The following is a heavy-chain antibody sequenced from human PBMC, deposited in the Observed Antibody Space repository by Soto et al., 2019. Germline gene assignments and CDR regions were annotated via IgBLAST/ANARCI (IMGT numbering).Heavy chain of an antibody. V-gene: IGHV3-23*01. Sequence: EVQLLESGGGLVQPGGSLRFSYAASGFSFSSYAMNWVRQAPGKGLEWVSVISGSGDSTYYADSVKGRFTISRDNSKNTLYLQMISLRAEDTAVYYCARRSSGWYFDYWGQGTLVIVSS. CDR3: ARRSSGWYFDY. CDR1: GFSFSSYA. CDR2: ISGSGDST. D-gene: IGHD6-19*01. J-gene: IGHJ4*02.